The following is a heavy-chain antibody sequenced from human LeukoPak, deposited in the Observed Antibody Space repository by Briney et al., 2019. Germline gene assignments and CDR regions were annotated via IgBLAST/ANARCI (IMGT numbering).Heavy chain of an antibody. CDR2: ISYDGSNK. D-gene: IGHD5-18*01. CDR3: ARAGGYTAMLTDAFDL. CDR1: GFTFSSYA. Sequence: GRSLRLSCADSGFTFSSYAMHWVRQAPGKELEWVVVISYDGSNKYYADSVKGRFTISRDNSKNTLYLRMNSLRAEDTAVYYCARAGGYTAMLTDAFDLWGQGTMVTVSS. J-gene: IGHJ3*01. V-gene: IGHV3-30-3*01.